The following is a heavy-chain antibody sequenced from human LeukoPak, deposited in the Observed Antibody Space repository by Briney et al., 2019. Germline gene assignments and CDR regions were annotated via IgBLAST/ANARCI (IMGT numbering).Heavy chain of an antibody. CDR1: GGSISSYY. V-gene: IGHV4-59*01. CDR2: IYYSGRT. Sequence: SETLSLTCTVSGGSISSYYWSWIRQPPGKGLEWIGYIYYSGRTNYNPSLKSRVTISVDTSKNQFSLKLSSVTAADTAVYYCARRGGSSSGRYFDLWGRGTLVTVSS. CDR3: ARRGGSSSGRYFDL. J-gene: IGHJ2*01. D-gene: IGHD6-6*01.